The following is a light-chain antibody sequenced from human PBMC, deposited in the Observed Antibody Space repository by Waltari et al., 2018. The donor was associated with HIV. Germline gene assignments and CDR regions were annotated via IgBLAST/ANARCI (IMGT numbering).Light chain of an antibody. Sequence: CTGTSSDIGAYNRVSWYLQPPGTAPKVIIYEVKNRPSGVPDRFSGSKSGSTASLTISGLQAEDEADYFCSSYKNNNTLVFGTGTKVTVL. CDR3: SSYKNNNTLV. CDR1: SSDIGAYNR. J-gene: IGLJ1*01. CDR2: EVK. V-gene: IGLV2-18*02.